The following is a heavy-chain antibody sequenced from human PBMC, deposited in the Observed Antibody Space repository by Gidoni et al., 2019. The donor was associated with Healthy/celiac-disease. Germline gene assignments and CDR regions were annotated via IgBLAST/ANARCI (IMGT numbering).Heavy chain of an antibody. D-gene: IGHD2-15*01. CDR1: GFTFSSYA. Sequence: QVQLVESGGGVVQPGRSLRLSCAASGFTFSSYAMHWVRQAPGKGLEWVAVISYDGSNKYYADSVKGRFTISRDNSKNTLYLQMNSLRAEDTAVYYCARDQFDIVVVVAATWVYWGQGTLVTVSS. J-gene: IGHJ4*02. CDR3: ARDQFDIVVVVAATWVY. V-gene: IGHV3-30-3*01. CDR2: ISYDGSNK.